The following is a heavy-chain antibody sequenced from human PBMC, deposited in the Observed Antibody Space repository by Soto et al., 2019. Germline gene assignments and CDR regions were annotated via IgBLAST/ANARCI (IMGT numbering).Heavy chain of an antibody. Sequence: QVQLVQSGAEVKKPGASVKVSCRASGYTFTSYGISWVRQAPGQGLEWMGWISAYNGNTNYAQKLQGRVTMTTDTATSSVYMELGSLRSDDTAVYYCARDASSSSWYECDCWGQGTLVTVSS. CDR3: ARDASSSSWYECDC. D-gene: IGHD6-13*01. CDR1: GYTFTSYG. V-gene: IGHV1-18*01. J-gene: IGHJ4*02. CDR2: ISAYNGNT.